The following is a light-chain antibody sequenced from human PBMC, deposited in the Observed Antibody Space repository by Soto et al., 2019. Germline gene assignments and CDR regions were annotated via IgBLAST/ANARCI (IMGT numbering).Light chain of an antibody. J-gene: IGLJ3*02. CDR2: LNSDGSH. Sequence: QLVLTQSPSASASLGASVKLACTLRSGHSSYAIAWHQQQPEKGPRYLMKLNSDGSHSKGDGIPDRFSGSSSGAERYLSISSLQSEDEADYYCQTWGTGILVFGGGTKLTVL. V-gene: IGLV4-69*01. CDR1: SGHSSYA. CDR3: QTWGTGILV.